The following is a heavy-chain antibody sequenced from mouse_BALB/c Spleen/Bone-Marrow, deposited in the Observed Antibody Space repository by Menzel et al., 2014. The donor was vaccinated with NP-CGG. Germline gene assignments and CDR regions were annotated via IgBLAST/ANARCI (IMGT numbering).Heavy chain of an antibody. CDR1: GYAFTNYL. CDR2: INPGSGGT. V-gene: IGHV1-54*01. J-gene: IGHJ4*01. CDR3: ARWDYAMDY. Sequence: LVESGAELVRPGTSVKVSCKASGYAFTNYLIEWVKQRPGQGLEGIGVINPGSGGTNYNEKFKGMATLTADKSSSTAYMQLSSLTSDDSAVYFCARWDYAMDYWGQGISVTVSS.